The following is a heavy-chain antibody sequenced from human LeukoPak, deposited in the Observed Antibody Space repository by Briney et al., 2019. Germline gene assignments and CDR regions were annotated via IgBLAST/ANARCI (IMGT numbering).Heavy chain of an antibody. V-gene: IGHV1-18*01. CDR1: GYTFTSYG. CDR3: ARDPMVRGVTRPFDY. D-gene: IGHD3-10*01. Sequence: AASVKVSCKASGYTFTSYGISGVRQAPGQGLEWMGWISTYNGNTNYAQKLQGRVTMTIDTSTSTAYMELRSLRSDDTAVYYCARDPMVRGVTRPFDYWGQGTLVTVSS. J-gene: IGHJ4*02. CDR2: ISTYNGNT.